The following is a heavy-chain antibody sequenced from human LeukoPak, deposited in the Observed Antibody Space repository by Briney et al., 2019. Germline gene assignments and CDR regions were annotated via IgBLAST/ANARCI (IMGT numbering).Heavy chain of an antibody. Sequence: GGSLRLSCAASGFIFNSYSMNWVRQAPGKGLEWVSSISSSGSFTSYADSVKGRFTISRENAKNSLYLQMNSLRAEDTALYYCARDRTTVVRPYYFEHWGQGTLVTVSS. CDR1: GFIFNSYS. CDR2: ISSSGSFT. D-gene: IGHD4-23*01. V-gene: IGHV3-21*04. J-gene: IGHJ4*02. CDR3: ARDRTTVVRPYYFEH.